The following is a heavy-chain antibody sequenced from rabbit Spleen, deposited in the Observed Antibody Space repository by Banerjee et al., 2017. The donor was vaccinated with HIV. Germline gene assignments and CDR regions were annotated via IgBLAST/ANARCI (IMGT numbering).Heavy chain of an antibody. CDR2: IYAASSGST. CDR3: ARDAGTSFSTYGMAL. Sequence: QSLEESGGDLVKPEGSLTLTYTASGFSFSSGYDMCWVRQAPGKGLEWIACIYAASSGSTYSATWAKGRFTISKTSSTTVTLQMTSLAAADTATYFCARDAGTSFSTYGMALWGPGTLVTVS. CDR1: GFSFSSGYD. J-gene: IGHJ6*01. V-gene: IGHV1S40*01. D-gene: IGHD8-1*01.